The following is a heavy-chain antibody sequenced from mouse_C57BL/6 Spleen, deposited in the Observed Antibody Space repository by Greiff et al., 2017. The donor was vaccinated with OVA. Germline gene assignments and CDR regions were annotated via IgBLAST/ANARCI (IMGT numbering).Heavy chain of an antibody. CDR1: GFTFTSYA. V-gene: IGHV5-9-1*02. CDR2: ISPGGDYT. D-gene: IGHD2-4*01. CDR3: ATFYYDYEGYAMDY. Sequence: DVQLVQSGAGLVKPGASLKLSCAASGFTFTSYAMPWVRQSPEQGLEWVAYISPGGDYTYYADTVKGRFTISIDKASNTLYLQLSRLKSEDTAMDYCATFYYDYEGYAMDYWGQGTSVTVSS. J-gene: IGHJ4*01.